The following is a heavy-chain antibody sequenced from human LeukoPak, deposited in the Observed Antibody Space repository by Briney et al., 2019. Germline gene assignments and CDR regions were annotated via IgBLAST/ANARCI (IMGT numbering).Heavy chain of an antibody. CDR3: ARHWGTYSTSWYDY. D-gene: IGHD6-13*01. CDR1: GGSVSTYY. V-gene: IGHV4-59*08. CDR2: ISYSGST. Sequence: PSETLSLTCTVSGGSVSTYYWSWIRQPPGKGLEWIGYISYSGSTNCNPSLESRVTMSVDTSKNQFSLRLSSVTAADTAMYYCARHWGTYSTSWYDYWGQGTLLTVSS. J-gene: IGHJ4*02.